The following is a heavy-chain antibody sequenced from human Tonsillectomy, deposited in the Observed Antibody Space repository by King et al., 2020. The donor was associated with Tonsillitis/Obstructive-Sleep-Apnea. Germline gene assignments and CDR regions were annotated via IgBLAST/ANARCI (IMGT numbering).Heavy chain of an antibody. Sequence: VQLVESGGGLVQPGGSLRLSCAASGFTFSSYEMNWVRQAPGKGLEWVSYVSCSGSTIYYADPVKGRFTISRDNAKNSLYLQMNSLRAEDTAVYYCAREGWSSTSCYDYWGQGTLVTVSS. CDR3: AREGWSSTSCYDY. D-gene: IGHD2-2*01. CDR1: GFTFSSYE. J-gene: IGHJ4*02. CDR2: VSCSGSTI. V-gene: IGHV3-48*03.